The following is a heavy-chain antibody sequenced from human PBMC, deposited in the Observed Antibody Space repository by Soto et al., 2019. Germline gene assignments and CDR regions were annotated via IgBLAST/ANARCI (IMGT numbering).Heavy chain of an antibody. CDR3: AEWAVTTNAFDI. J-gene: IGHJ3*02. Sequence: ASVKVSCKASGYTFTRYGISWVRQAPGQGLEWMGWISAYNGNTNYAQKLQGRVTMTTDTSTSTAYMELRSLRSDDTAVYYCAEWAVTTNAFDIWGQGTMVTVSS. CDR2: ISAYNGNT. CDR1: GYTFTRYG. D-gene: IGHD4-17*01. V-gene: IGHV1-18*01.